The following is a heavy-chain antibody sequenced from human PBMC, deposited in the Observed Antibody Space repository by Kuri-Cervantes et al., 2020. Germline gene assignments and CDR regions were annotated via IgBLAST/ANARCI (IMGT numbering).Heavy chain of an antibody. D-gene: IGHD3-3*01. Sequence: SETLSLTCTVSGGSTSSGDYYWSWIRQPPGKGLEWIGYIYYSGSTYYNPSLKSRVTISVDTSKNQFSLKLSSVTAADTAVYYCARVGLYYDFWSGYYTQTGFDYWGQGTLVTVSS. CDR3: ARVGLYYDFWSGYYTQTGFDY. J-gene: IGHJ4*02. V-gene: IGHV4-30-4*01. CDR1: GGSTSSGDYY. CDR2: IYYSGST.